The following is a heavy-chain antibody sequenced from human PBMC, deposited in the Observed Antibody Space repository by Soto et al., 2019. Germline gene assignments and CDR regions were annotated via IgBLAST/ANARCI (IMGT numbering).Heavy chain of an antibody. CDR1: GFTFNNFA. D-gene: IGHD2-15*01. J-gene: IGHJ5*02. V-gene: IGHV3-23*01. CDR3: AKGLAELGSAGSCSFDP. CDR2: ISGGGGGT. Sequence: EVQLLESGGGLVQPGGSLRLSCAASGFTFNNFAMNWVRQTPGKGLEWLAVISGGGGGTYYADSVRGRFSTSRDNSKNTVYLQMNSLTAEDTALYYCAKGLAELGSAGSCSFDPWGQGALVTVSS.